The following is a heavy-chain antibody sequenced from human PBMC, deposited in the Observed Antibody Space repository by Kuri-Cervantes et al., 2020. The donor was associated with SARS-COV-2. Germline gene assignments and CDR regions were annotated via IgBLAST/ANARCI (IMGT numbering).Heavy chain of an antibody. CDR3: TTDLPNPTYPRYYYYYYGMDV. D-gene: IGHD2-2*02. Sequence: GGSLRLSCAASGFTFSDYYMSWIRRAPGKGLEWVSYISSSSSYTNYADSVKGRFTISRDNAKNSLYLQMNSLRAEDTAVYYCTTDLPNPTYPRYYYYYYGMDVWGQGTTVTVSS. CDR2: ISSSSSYT. V-gene: IGHV3-11*05. CDR1: GFTFSDYY. J-gene: IGHJ6*02.